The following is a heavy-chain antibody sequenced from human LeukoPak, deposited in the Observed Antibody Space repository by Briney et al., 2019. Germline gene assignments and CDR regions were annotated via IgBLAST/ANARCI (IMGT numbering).Heavy chain of an antibody. CDR2: IIPIFGTA. CDR3: ARVVFPDGFDP. Sequence: ASVKVSCKASGGTFSSYAISWVRQAPGQGLEWMGGIIPIFGTANYAQKFQGRVTITADASTSTAYMELSSLRSEDTAVYYCARVVFPDGFDPWGQGTLVTVSS. CDR1: GGTFSSYA. V-gene: IGHV1-69*01. J-gene: IGHJ5*02. D-gene: IGHD3-3*01.